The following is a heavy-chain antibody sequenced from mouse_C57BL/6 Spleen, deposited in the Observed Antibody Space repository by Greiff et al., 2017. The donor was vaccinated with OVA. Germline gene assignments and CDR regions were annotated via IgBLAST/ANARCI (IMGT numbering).Heavy chain of an antibody. CDR3: ARDYGNYVPYWYFDV. D-gene: IGHD2-1*01. V-gene: IGHV1-55*01. J-gene: IGHJ1*03. Sequence: QVQLKQPGAELVKPGASVKMSCKASGYTFTSYWITWVKQRPGQGLEWIGDIYPGSGSTNYNEKFKSKATLTVDTSSSTAYMQLSSLTSEDSAVYYCARDYGNYVPYWYFDVWGTGTTVTVSS. CDR1: GYTFTSYW. CDR2: IYPGSGST.